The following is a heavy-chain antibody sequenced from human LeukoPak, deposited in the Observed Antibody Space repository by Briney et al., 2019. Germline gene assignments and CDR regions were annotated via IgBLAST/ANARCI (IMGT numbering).Heavy chain of an antibody. V-gene: IGHV3-23*01. Sequence: GGSLRLSCAASGFTFSSYAMSWVRQAPGKGLEWVSAISGSGGSTYYADSVKGRFTISRDNSKNTLYLQMNRLRAEDTAVYYCAKEYYDYVWGSYRYRPSFDPWGQGTLVTVSS. CDR3: AKEYYDYVWGSYRYRPSFDP. J-gene: IGHJ5*02. CDR1: GFTFSSYA. D-gene: IGHD3-16*02. CDR2: ISGSGGST.